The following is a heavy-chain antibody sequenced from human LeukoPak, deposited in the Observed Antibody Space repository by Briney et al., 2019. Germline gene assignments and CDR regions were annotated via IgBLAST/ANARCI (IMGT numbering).Heavy chain of an antibody. CDR3: ARDCWNHDAFDI. V-gene: IGHV3-7*01. D-gene: IGHD1-14*01. CDR2: IKQDGSAK. CDR1: GFTFRNYW. Sequence: GALRLPCAASGFTFRNYWMSWVRQAPGKGLEWVANIKQDGSAKNYVDSVKGRFTISRDNAKNSLYLQMNSLRAEDTAVYYCARDCWNHDAFDIWGQGTMVTVSS. J-gene: IGHJ3*02.